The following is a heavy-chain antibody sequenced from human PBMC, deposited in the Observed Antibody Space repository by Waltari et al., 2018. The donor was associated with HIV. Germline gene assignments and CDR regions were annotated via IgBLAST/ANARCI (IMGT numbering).Heavy chain of an antibody. V-gene: IGHV3-48*02. CDR1: GFTFRTYS. CDR2: ISRSSSTI. D-gene: IGHD3-10*01. Sequence: GSLRLSCAASGFTFRTYSMNWVRQAPGKGPEWVSYISRSSSTIYYTDSVKGRFTISRDTAKNSLYLQMNSLRDEDTAVYYCARTYGSGSPYAMDVWGQGTTVTVSS. CDR3: ARTYGSGSPYAMDV. J-gene: IGHJ6*02.